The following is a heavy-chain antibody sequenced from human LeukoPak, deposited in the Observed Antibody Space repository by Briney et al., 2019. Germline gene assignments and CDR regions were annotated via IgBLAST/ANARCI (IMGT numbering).Heavy chain of an antibody. CDR1: GFTFGSYA. Sequence: GGSLRISCAASGFTFGSYAMNWVRQGPEKGLEWVSGISGSGGNTYYADSVKGRFTVSRDNSKNTLYLQMSSLRAEDTAVYYCAKGAAAGTPNYWGQGTLVTVSS. CDR3: AKGAAAGTPNY. J-gene: IGHJ4*02. V-gene: IGHV3-23*01. D-gene: IGHD6-13*01. CDR2: ISGSGGNT.